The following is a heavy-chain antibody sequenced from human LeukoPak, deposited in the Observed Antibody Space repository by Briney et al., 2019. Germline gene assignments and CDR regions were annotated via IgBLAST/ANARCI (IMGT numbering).Heavy chain of an antibody. Sequence: SETLSLTCAVCGGSFRGYYWGWIRQPPGKGLEWIGSIYYSGSTYYNPSLKSRVTISVDTSKNQFSLKLSSVTAADTAVYYCANPPTYYYDSSGYYEDYWGQGTLVTVSS. V-gene: IGHV4-39*01. D-gene: IGHD3-22*01. CDR3: ANPPTYYYDSSGYYEDY. J-gene: IGHJ4*02. CDR1: GGSFRGYY. CDR2: IYYSGST.